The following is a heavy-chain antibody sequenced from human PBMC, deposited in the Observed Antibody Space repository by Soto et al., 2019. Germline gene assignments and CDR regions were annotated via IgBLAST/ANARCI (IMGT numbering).Heavy chain of an antibody. D-gene: IGHD2-2*01. CDR3: ARPLVNCSSTSCYRRHYYYYYGMDV. CDR2: IIPIFGTA. V-gene: IGHV1-69*13. J-gene: IGHJ6*02. Sequence: SVKVSCKASGGTFSSYAISWVRQAPGQGFEWMGGIIPIFGTANYAQKFQGRVTITADESTSTAYMELSSLRSEDTAVYYCARPLVNCSSTSCYRRHYYYYYGMDVWGQGTTVTVSS. CDR1: GGTFSSYA.